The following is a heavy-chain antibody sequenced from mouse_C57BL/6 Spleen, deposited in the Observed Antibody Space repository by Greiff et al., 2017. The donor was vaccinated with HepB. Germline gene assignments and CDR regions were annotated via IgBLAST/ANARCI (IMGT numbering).Heavy chain of an antibody. J-gene: IGHJ4*01. CDR2: ISSGGSYT. Sequence: EVNVVESGGDLVKPGGSLKLSCAASGFTFSSYGMSWVRQTPDKRLEWVATISSGGSYTYYPDSVKGRFTISRDNAKNTLYLQMSSLKSEDTAMYYCARQRDFFYAMDYWGQGTSVTVSS. CDR3: ARQRDFFYAMDY. CDR1: GFTFSSYG. V-gene: IGHV5-6*01.